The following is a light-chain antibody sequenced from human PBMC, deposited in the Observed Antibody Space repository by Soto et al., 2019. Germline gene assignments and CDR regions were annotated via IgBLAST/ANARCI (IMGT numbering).Light chain of an antibody. CDR2: GAS. J-gene: IGKJ2*01. V-gene: IGKV1-9*01. Sequence: DIQLTQSPIFLSASVGDRVTISCRARQAIFNYFAWYQQKPGKAPNLLIFGASTLQSGVPSRFSGSGSGTDFTLTISSLQPEDFATDYCQQLNSHPRTLGQGTKLDIK. CDR1: QAIFNY. CDR3: QQLNSHPRT.